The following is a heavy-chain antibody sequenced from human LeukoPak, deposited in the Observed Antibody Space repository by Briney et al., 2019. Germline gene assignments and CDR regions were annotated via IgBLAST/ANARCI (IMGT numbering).Heavy chain of an antibody. V-gene: IGHV3-30*02. J-gene: IGHJ4*02. Sequence: GGSLRLSCAASGFTFSSYGMHWVRQAPGKGLEWVAFIRYDGSNKKYADSVRGRFTISRDNSKNTLDLQMNSLRAEDRGVYYCAKQWSQAGQPMGYFDYWGQGTLVTVSS. D-gene: IGHD3-3*01. CDR2: IRYDGSNK. CDR1: GFTFSSYG. CDR3: AKQWSQAGQPMGYFDY.